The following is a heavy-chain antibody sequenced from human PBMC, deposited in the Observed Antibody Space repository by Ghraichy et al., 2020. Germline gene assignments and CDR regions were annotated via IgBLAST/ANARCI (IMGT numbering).Heavy chain of an antibody. V-gene: IGHV3-53*01. CDR1: GFTVSSNY. D-gene: IGHD3-3*01. Sequence: GGSLRLSCAASGFTVSSNYMSWVRQAPGKGLEWVSVIYSGGSTYYADSVKGRFTISRDNSKNTLYLQMNSLRAEDTAVYYCAREYYGGAFDIWGQGTMVTVSS. CDR3: AREYYGGAFDI. J-gene: IGHJ3*02. CDR2: IYSGGST.